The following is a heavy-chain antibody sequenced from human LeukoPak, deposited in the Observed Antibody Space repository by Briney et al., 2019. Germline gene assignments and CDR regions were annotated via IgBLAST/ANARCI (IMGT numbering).Heavy chain of an antibody. V-gene: IGHV4-59*02. J-gene: IGHJ4*02. D-gene: IGHD6-13*01. CDR2: IFYSGST. Sequence: SETLSLTCTVSGGSVNNHYWSWIRQPPGKGLEWIGYIFYSGSTNYNPSLESRITTSVDTSKNQFSLKLSSVTAADTAVYYCARGLAAAGYYFDYWGQGTLVTVSS. CDR3: ARGLAAAGYYFDY. CDR1: GGSVNNHY.